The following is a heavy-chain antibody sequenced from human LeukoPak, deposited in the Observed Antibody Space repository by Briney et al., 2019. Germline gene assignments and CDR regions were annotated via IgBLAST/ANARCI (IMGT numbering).Heavy chain of an antibody. CDR2: ISSSSDYI. Sequence: GGSLRLSCEASGFTFSSYSMNWVRQAPGKGLEWVSYISSSSDYIYYADSVKGRFTISRDNAKNSLYLQMSSLRAEDTAVYYCARALYDFWSGYYPIFDYWGQGTLVTVSS. J-gene: IGHJ4*02. V-gene: IGHV3-21*01. D-gene: IGHD3-3*01. CDR3: ARALYDFWSGYYPIFDY. CDR1: GFTFSSYS.